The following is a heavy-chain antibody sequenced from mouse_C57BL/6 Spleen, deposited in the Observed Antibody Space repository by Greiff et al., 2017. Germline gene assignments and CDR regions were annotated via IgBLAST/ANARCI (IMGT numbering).Heavy chain of an antibody. Sequence: QVQLQQSGPELVQPGASVKISCTASGYAFSSSWMNWVKQRPGKGLEWIGRIYPGDGDTNYNGKFKGKATLPADKSSSTAYLQLNSLTSEDSAVYFCARSDCYTRYFDVWGTGTTVTVSS. CDR3: ARSDCYTRYFDV. CDR2: IYPGDGDT. J-gene: IGHJ1*03. CDR1: GYAFSSSW. V-gene: IGHV1-82*01. D-gene: IGHD2-3*01.